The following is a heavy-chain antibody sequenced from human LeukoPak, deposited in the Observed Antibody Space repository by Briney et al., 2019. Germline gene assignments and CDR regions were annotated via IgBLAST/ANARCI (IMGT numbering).Heavy chain of an antibody. J-gene: IGHJ3*02. CDR1: GFTFDDYA. CDR3: ARELDDSSGYDAFDI. Sequence: GRSLRLSCAASGFTFDDYAMHWVRQAPGKGLEWVSGISWNSGSIGYADSVKGRFTISRDNAKNSLYLQMNSLRAEDTAVYYCARELDDSSGYDAFDIWGQGTMVTVSS. V-gene: IGHV3-9*01. CDR2: ISWNSGSI. D-gene: IGHD3-22*01.